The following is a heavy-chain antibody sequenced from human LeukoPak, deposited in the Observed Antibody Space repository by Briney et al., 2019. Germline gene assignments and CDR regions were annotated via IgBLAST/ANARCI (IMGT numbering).Heavy chain of an antibody. CDR3: ARHYGSGTYFGY. D-gene: IGHD3-10*01. V-gene: IGHV4-34*01. CDR2: INHSGNT. J-gene: IGHJ4*02. Sequence: SETLSLTCGVYGESFSGHYCSWIRQPPGKGLEWIGEINHSGNTNYNPSLKSRVTISVDTSKNQFSLKLTSVTAADTAVYYCARHYGSGTYFGYWGQGTLVTVSS. CDR1: GESFSGHY.